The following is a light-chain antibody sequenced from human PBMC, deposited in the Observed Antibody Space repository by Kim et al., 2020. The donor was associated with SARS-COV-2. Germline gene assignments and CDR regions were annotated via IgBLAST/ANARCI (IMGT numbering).Light chain of an antibody. J-gene: IGKJ2*01. CDR3: QQFGSSYT. CDR2: GAS. CDR1: QSVSSSH. Sequence: EIVLTQSPGTLSLPPGERATLSCRASQSVSSSHLAWYQQKPGQAPRLLLSGASSRATGIPDRFSGSGSGTDFTLTISGLEPEDFAVYYCQQFGSSYTFGQGTKVEI. V-gene: IGKV3-20*01.